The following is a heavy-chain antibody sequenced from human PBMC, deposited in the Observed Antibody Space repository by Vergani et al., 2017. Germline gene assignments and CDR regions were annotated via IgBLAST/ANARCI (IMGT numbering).Heavy chain of an antibody. CDR1: GFTFSSAW. CDR3: ARLSYDTTPYLQGGYDC. D-gene: IGHD3-22*01. CDR2: IRPKTDGETT. Sequence: EVQPVESGGGLVKPGGSLRLSCTTSGFTFSSAWMSWVRQAPGKGLEWVARIRPKTDGETTDYAAPVKGRFTISRDNSKNMLYLQMNSRRAEDTAVYYCARLSYDTTPYLQGGYDCWGQGTLVSVSS. J-gene: IGHJ4*02. V-gene: IGHV3-15*01.